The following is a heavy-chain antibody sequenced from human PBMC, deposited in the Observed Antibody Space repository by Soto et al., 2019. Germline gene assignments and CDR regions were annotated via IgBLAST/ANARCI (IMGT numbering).Heavy chain of an antibody. Sequence: ASVKVSCKASGYTFTSYDINWVRQATGQGLEWMGWMNPNSGNTGYAQKFQGRVTMTRNTSISTAYMELSSLRSEDTAVYYCARKGDIFRMVYDPMVVVWFDPWGQGTLVTVSS. CDR2: MNPNSGNT. CDR1: GYTFTSYD. J-gene: IGHJ5*02. V-gene: IGHV1-8*01. CDR3: ARKGDIFRMVYDPMVVVWFDP. D-gene: IGHD2-8*01.